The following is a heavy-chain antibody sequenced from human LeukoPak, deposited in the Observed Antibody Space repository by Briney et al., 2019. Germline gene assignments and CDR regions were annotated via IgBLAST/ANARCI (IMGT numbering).Heavy chain of an antibody. Sequence: GGSLRLSCSASGFTFSSYAMHWVRQAPGKGLEYVSAISSNGGSKYYADSVRGRFTISRDNSKNTLYLQMNSLRVEDTAVYYCATWRGSGSYGGYFDYWGQGTPVTVSS. J-gene: IGHJ4*02. CDR2: ISSNGGSK. V-gene: IGHV3-64*04. CDR3: ATWRGSGSYGGYFDY. D-gene: IGHD3-10*01. CDR1: GFTFSSYA.